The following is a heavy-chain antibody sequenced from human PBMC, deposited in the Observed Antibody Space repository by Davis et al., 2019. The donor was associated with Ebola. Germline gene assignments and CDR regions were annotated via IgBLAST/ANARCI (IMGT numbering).Heavy chain of an antibody. CDR3: ARGPTITIFGVGPGGAIDY. V-gene: IGHV1-2*02. D-gene: IGHD3-3*01. Sequence: ASVKVSCKASGYTFTGYYMHWVRQAPGQGLEWMGWINPNSGGTNYAQKFQGRVTMTRDTSISTAYMELSRLRSDDTAVYYCARGPTITIFGVGPGGAIDYWGQGTLVTVSS. CDR1: GYTFTGYY. J-gene: IGHJ4*02. CDR2: INPNSGGT.